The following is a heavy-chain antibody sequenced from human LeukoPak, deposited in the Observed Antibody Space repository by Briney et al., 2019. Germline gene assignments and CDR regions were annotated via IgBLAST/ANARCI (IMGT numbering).Heavy chain of an antibody. CDR3: ARTSYGEVGWFDP. CDR1: GGSISSYY. V-gene: IGHV4-59*08. Sequence: SETLSLTCTVSGGSISSYYWSWIRQPPGKGLEWIGYIYYSGSTNYNPSLKSRVTISVDTSKNQFSLKLSSVTAADTAVYYCARTSYGEVGWFDPWGQGTLVTVSS. J-gene: IGHJ5*02. CDR2: IYYSGST. D-gene: IGHD4-17*01.